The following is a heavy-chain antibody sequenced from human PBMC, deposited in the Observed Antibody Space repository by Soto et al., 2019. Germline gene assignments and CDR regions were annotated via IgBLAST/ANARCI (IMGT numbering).Heavy chain of an antibody. J-gene: IGHJ6*02. CDR1: GGSVSGGSYY. CDR2: IYHSGTA. V-gene: IGHV4-61*01. D-gene: IGHD1-26*01. CDR3: ARHAGSYFFPINHYYYYGMDV. Sequence: SETLSLTCTVSGGSVSGGSYYWNWIRQPPGKGLEWIGYIYHSGTANYNPSLKSRVTISVDTSKNQFSLRLTSVTAADTAMYYCARHAGSYFFPINHYYYYGMDVWGQGTTVTVSS.